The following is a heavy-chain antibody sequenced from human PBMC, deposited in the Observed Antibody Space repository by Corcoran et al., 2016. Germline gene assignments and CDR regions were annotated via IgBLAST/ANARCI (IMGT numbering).Heavy chain of an antibody. V-gene: IGHV4-39*01. D-gene: IGHD6-13*01. CDR1: GGSISSSSYY. J-gene: IGHJ5*02. CDR3: ARHKGYSSSWNWFDP. Sequence: QLQLQESGPGLVKPSETLSLTCTVSGGSISSSSYYWGWIRQPPGKGLEWIGSIYYSGSTYYNPSLKSRVTISVDTSKNQFSLKLSSVTAADTAVYYCARHKGYSSSWNWFDPWGQGTLVTVSS. CDR2: IYYSGST.